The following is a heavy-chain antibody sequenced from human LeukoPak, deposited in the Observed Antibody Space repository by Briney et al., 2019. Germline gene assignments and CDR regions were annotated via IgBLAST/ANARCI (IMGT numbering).Heavy chain of an antibody. CDR3: AREGTYYYDSSGHSYYFDY. CDR2: INPNSGGT. Sequence: ASVKVSCKASGYTFTGYYMHWVRQAPGQGLEWMGWINPNSGGTNYAQKFQGRVTMTRDTSISTAYMELSRLRSDDTAVYYCAREGTYYYDSSGHSYYFDYWGQGTLVTVSS. V-gene: IGHV1-2*02. J-gene: IGHJ4*02. D-gene: IGHD3-22*01. CDR1: GYTFTGYY.